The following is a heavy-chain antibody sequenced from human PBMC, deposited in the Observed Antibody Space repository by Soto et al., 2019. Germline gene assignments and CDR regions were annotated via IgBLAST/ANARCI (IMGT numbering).Heavy chain of an antibody. Sequence: EVQLVESGGGLVKPGGSLRLSCAASGFTFSKAWMNWVRQAPGKGLEWVGRIKSKTDGGGRTDYAAPVKGRFTISRDDSKNTLYLQMSSLKTEDTAVYYCTTDKHIVVVTTMRGDVWGQGTTVTVSS. CDR2: IKSKTDGGGRT. V-gene: IGHV3-15*07. D-gene: IGHD2-21*02. CDR3: TTDKHIVVVTTMRGDV. J-gene: IGHJ6*02. CDR1: GFTFSKAW.